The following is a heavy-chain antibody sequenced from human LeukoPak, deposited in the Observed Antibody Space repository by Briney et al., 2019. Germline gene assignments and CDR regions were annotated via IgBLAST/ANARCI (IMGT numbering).Heavy chain of an antibody. Sequence: GGSLRLSCAASGFTFSSYGMHWVRQAPGKGLEWVAFIRYDGSNKYYADSVKGRFTISRDNSKNTLYLQMNSQRAEDTAVDYRAKKSDYYYSSGYSFCYWGQGTPVTVSP. CDR3: AKKSDYYYSSGYSFCY. CDR1: GFTFSSYG. J-gene: IGHJ4*02. D-gene: IGHD3-22*01. V-gene: IGHV3-30*02. CDR2: IRYDGSNK.